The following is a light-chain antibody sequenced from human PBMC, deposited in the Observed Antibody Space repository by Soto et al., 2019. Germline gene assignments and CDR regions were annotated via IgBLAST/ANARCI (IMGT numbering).Light chain of an antibody. Sequence: QSALTQPASVSGSPGQSITISCTGTSSDVGDYDFVSWYQQHPGKVPKLVIYRVRNRPSGVSNRFSGSRSGNTASLTISGLQADDEADYYCSSYTRSYIWVFGGGTKVTVL. CDR1: SSDVGDYDF. J-gene: IGLJ3*02. V-gene: IGLV2-14*01. CDR2: RVR. CDR3: SSYTRSYIWV.